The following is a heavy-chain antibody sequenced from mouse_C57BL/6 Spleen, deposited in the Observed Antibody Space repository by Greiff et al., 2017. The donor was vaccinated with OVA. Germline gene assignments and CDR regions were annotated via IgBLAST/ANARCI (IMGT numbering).Heavy chain of an antibody. CDR1: GYAFSSSW. CDR2: IYPGDGDT. J-gene: IGHJ3*01. Sequence: VQLQQSGPELVKPGASVKISCKASGYAFSSSWMNWVKQRPGKGLEWIGRIYPGDGDTNYNGKFKGKATLTADKSSSTAYMQLSSLTSEDSAVYFCARLGVTAQATFAYWGQGTLVTVSA. D-gene: IGHD3-2*02. V-gene: IGHV1-82*01. CDR3: ARLGVTAQATFAY.